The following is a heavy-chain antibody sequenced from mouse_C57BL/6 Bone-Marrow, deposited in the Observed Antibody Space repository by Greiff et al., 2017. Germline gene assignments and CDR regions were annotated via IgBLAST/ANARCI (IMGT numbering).Heavy chain of an antibody. CDR3: ARQDSNLDY. J-gene: IGHJ2*01. Sequence: EVKLMESGGGLVKPGGSLKLSCAASGFTFSSYTMSWVRQTPEKRLEWVATISGGGGNTYYPDSVKGRFTISRDNAKNTLYLQMSSLRSEDTALYYCARQDSNLDYWGQGTTLTVSS. V-gene: IGHV5-9*01. D-gene: IGHD2-5*01. CDR1: GFTFSSYT. CDR2: ISGGGGNT.